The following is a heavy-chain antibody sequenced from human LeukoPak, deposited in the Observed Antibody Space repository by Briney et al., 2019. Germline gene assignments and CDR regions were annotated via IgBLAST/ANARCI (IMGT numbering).Heavy chain of an antibody. J-gene: IGHJ3*02. CDR1: GGSISSGSYY. CDR3: ARIRYFDWLSRFDDAFDI. Sequence: SETLSLTCTVSGGSISSGSYYWSWLRQPAGKGLEWIGRIYTSGSTSYNPSLKSRVTISVDTSKNQFSLKLSSVTAADTAVYYCARIRYFDWLSRFDDAFDIWGQGTMVTVSS. V-gene: IGHV4-61*02. D-gene: IGHD3-9*01. CDR2: IYTSGST.